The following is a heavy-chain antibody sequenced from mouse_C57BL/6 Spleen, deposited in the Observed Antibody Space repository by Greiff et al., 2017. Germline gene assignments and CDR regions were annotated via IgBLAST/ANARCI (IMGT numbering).Heavy chain of an antibody. V-gene: IGHV5-6*01. CDR2: ISSGGSYT. CDR1: GFTFSSYG. D-gene: IGHD2-5*01. Sequence: EVQVVESGGDLVKPGGSLKLSCAASGFTFSSYGMSWVRQTPDKRLEWVATISSGGSYTYYPDSVKGRFTISRDNAKNTLYLQMSSLKSEDTAMYYCARQNYSNYVGYAMDYWGQGTSVTVSS. CDR3: ARQNYSNYVGYAMDY. J-gene: IGHJ4*01.